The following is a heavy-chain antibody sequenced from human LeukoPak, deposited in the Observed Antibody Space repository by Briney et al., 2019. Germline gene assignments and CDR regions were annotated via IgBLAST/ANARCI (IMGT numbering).Heavy chain of an antibody. J-gene: IGHJ4*02. CDR2: IYYSGST. Sequence: PSETLSLTCTVSGGSISSYYWSWIRQPPGKGLEWIGYIYYSGSTNYNPSLKSRVTISVDTSKNQFSLKLSSVTAAATAVYYCARGKYCGGDCYFDYWGQGTLVTVSS. CDR1: GGSISSYY. D-gene: IGHD2-21*02. V-gene: IGHV4-59*01. CDR3: ARGKYCGGDCYFDY.